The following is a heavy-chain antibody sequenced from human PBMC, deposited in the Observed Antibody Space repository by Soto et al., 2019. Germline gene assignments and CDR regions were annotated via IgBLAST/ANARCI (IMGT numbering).Heavy chain of an antibody. CDR1: GFTFSSYA. D-gene: IGHD3-22*01. J-gene: IGHJ4*02. V-gene: IGHV3-64*01. CDR3: ATSSSGYYHAYFDY. CDR2: ISSDGGSA. Sequence: EVQLVESGGGLVQPGGSLRLSCAASGFTFSSYAMHWVRQAPGKGLEYVSAISSDGGSAYYANSVKGRFTISRDNSKTTLFLQMGSLRPEDMAVYYCATSSSGYYHAYFDYWGQGTLVTVSS.